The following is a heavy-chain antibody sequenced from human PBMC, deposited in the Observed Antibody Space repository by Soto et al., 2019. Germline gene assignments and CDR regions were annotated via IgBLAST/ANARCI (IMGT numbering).Heavy chain of an antibody. J-gene: IGHJ4*02. CDR2: ISGSGGRS. CDR3: AKAYFVWSSEQPYYFDY. D-gene: IGHD3-16*01. Sequence: EVQLLDSGGGLVQPGGSLRLSCAASGFTFSNYAMTWVRQGPGKGLEWVSGISGSGGRSNYADSVKGRFTISRDNSKSTLYFQMNSLRAEDTAVYYCAKAYFVWSSEQPYYFDYWGQGTLVTVSS. V-gene: IGHV3-23*01. CDR1: GFTFSNYA.